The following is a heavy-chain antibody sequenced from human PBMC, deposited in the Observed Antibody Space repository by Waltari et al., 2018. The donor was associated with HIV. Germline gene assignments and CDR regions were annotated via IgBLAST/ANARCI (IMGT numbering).Heavy chain of an antibody. CDR1: GFTFSSYW. Sequence: EVQLVESGGGLVQPGGSLRLSCAASGFTFSSYWMSWVRQAPGKGLEWVANIKQEGSEKYYVDSVKGRFTISRDNAKNSLYFQMNSLRAEDTAVYYCARLFPHYNDSSGFYNWGQGTLVTVSS. J-gene: IGHJ4*02. CDR2: IKQEGSEK. V-gene: IGHV3-7*01. CDR3: ARLFPHYNDSSGFYN. D-gene: IGHD3-22*01.